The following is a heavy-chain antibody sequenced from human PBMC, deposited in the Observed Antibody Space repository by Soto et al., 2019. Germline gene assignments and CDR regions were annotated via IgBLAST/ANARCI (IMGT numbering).Heavy chain of an antibody. CDR3: ATYQDPYYYGMDV. Sequence: PGASLKISCEGSGYIFTTYWIGWVRQMPGKGLEWMGIIYPIDSDTKYSPSFQGQVTISVDKSISTAYLQWSSLKASDSAMYYCATYQDPYYYGMDVWGQGTTVTVSS. D-gene: IGHD2-2*01. J-gene: IGHJ6*02. CDR1: GYIFTTYW. V-gene: IGHV5-51*01. CDR2: IYPIDSDT.